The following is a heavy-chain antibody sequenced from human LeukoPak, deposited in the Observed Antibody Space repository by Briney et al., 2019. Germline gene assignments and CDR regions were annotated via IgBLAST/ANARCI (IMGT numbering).Heavy chain of an antibody. Sequence: GGSLRLSCAASGFTFSSYAMSWVRQAPGKGLEWVSVIYSGGSTYYADSVKGRFTISRDNSKNTLYLQMNSLRAEDTAVYYCARGYYDSSGYYPHWGQGTLVTVSS. V-gene: IGHV3-53*01. CDR3: ARGYYDSSGYYPH. CDR1: GFTFSSYA. J-gene: IGHJ4*02. CDR2: IYSGGST. D-gene: IGHD3-22*01.